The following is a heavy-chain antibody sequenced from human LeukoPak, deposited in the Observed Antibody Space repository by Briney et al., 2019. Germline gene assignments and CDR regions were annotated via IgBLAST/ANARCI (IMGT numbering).Heavy chain of an antibody. Sequence: SETLSLTCTVSGYSISSGYYWGWIRPPPGKGLEWIGSIYHSGNTYYNPSLKSRVTISVDTSKNQFSLKLSSVTAADTAVYYCARDSVYDFWSGYFGGWGQGTLVTVSS. D-gene: IGHD3-3*01. CDR2: IYHSGNT. V-gene: IGHV4-38-2*02. CDR3: ARDSVYDFWSGYFGG. J-gene: IGHJ4*02. CDR1: GYSISSGYY.